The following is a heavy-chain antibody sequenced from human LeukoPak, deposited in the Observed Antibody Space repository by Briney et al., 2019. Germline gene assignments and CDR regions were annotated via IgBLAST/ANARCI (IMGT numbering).Heavy chain of an antibody. CDR2: IRSKAYGGTT. J-gene: IGHJ6*02. V-gene: IGHV3-49*04. Sequence: GGSLRLSCRAYGFTFGDHAMSWVRQAPGKGLEWVVFIRSKAYGGTTEYAASVKGRFTISRDDSISVAYLHMNSLITDDTASYYCSRGPIQLWIHNGMDVWGQGTSVTVSS. CDR3: SRGPIQLWIHNGMDV. CDR1: GFTFGDHA. D-gene: IGHD5-18*01.